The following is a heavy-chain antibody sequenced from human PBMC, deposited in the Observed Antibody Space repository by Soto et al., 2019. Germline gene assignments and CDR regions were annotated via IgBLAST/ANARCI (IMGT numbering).Heavy chain of an antibody. CDR1: GYTFTSYY. V-gene: IGHV1-46*01. Sequence: ASVKVSCKASGYTFTSYYIHWVRQAPGQGLEWMGIINPSGGSTSYAQKFQGRVTMTRDTSTSTVYMELSSLRSEDTAVYYCASETYDFWSAHRGAFDIWGQGTMVTVSS. CDR2: INPSGGST. D-gene: IGHD3-3*01. J-gene: IGHJ3*02. CDR3: ASETYDFWSAHRGAFDI.